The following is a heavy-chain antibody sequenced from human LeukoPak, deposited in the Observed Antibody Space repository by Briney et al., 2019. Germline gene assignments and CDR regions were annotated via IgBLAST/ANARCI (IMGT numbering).Heavy chain of an antibody. CDR3: ARELVAAASYNWFDP. J-gene: IGHJ5*02. D-gene: IGHD6-13*01. CDR1: GYPFSSYS. V-gene: IGHV3-21*01. CDR2: ISSSSSYI. Sequence: GGSLRLSCVASGYPFSSYSVNWIRQAPGKGLEWVSSISSSSSYIYYADSVKGRFTISRDNAKNSLYLQMNSLRAEDTAVYYCARELVAAASYNWFDPWGQGTLVTVSS.